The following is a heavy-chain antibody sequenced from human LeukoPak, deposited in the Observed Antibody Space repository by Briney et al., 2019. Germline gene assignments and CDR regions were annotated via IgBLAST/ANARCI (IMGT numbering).Heavy chain of an antibody. CDR1: GGSFSGYY. CDR3: VRDLGGRSGH. D-gene: IGHD1-26*01. Sequence: PSETLSLTCAVYGGSFSGYYWSWIRQPPGKGLEWIGEINHSGSTNYNSSLKSRVTISVDTSKNQFSLKLSSVTAADTAVYYCVRDLGGRSGHWGQGTLVTVSS. CDR2: INHSGST. J-gene: IGHJ4*02. V-gene: IGHV4-34*01.